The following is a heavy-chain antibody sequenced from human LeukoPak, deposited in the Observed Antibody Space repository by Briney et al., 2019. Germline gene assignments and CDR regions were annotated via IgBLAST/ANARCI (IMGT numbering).Heavy chain of an antibody. CDR2: IIPILGIA. D-gene: IGHD2-15*01. CDR1: GGTFSSYA. J-gene: IGHJ4*02. CDR3: ARAVGGSCYDY. Sequence: SVKVSCKASGGTFSSYAISWVRQAPGQGLEWMGRIIPILGIANYAQKFQGRVTITADKSTSTAYMELRSLRSDDTAVYYCARAVGGSCYDYWGQGTLVTVSS. V-gene: IGHV1-69*04.